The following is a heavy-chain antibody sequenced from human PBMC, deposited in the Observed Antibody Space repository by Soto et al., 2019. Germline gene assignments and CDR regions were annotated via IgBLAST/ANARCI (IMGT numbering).Heavy chain of an antibody. D-gene: IGHD3-10*01. CDR2: IWHDGRNK. CDR1: GFTFSSYG. CDR3: ARDRGEDAPMYA. Sequence: PGGSLRLSCAASGFTFSSYGMHWVRQAPGKGLEWVAVIWHDGRNKYYVDSVKGRFTISRDNSKNTLYLQMNSLRAEDTAVYYCARDRGEDAPMYAWGQGTTVTVSS. J-gene: IGHJ6*02. V-gene: IGHV3-33*01.